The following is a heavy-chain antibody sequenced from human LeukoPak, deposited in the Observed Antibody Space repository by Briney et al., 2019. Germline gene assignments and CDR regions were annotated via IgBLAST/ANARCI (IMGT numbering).Heavy chain of an antibody. V-gene: IGHV3-7*04. D-gene: IGHD3-10*01. CDR3: ARLDYYGSGSYFDY. Sequence: GGSLRLSCAASGFTFSSYWMSWVRQAPGKGLQWVANIKQDGSDKYYVDSVKGRFTISRDNARNSLYLQMNSLRAEDTAVYYCARLDYYGSGSYFDYWGQGTLVTVSS. CDR1: GFTFSSYW. CDR2: IKQDGSDK. J-gene: IGHJ4*02.